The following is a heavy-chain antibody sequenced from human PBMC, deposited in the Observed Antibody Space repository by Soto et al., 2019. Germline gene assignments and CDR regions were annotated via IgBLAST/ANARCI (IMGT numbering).Heavy chain of an antibody. Sequence: EVQLLESGGGLVQPGGSLRLSCAASGFTFSSYAMSWVRQAPGKGLEWVSAIINSGGSTYYADSVKGRFTISRDNSKNTLYLQMNSLRAEDTAVYYCATGQGIFGVVTHLVGVRETSCWGQGTPVTVSS. J-gene: IGHJ4*02. CDR3: ATGQGIFGVVTHLVGVRETSC. CDR1: GFTFSSYA. CDR2: IINSGGST. V-gene: IGHV3-23*01. D-gene: IGHD3-3*01.